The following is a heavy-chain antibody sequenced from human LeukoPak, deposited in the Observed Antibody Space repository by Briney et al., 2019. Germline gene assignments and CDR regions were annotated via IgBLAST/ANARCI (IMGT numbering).Heavy chain of an antibody. D-gene: IGHD5-12*01. Sequence: SETLSLTCAVYGGSFSGYYWSWLRQPPGKGLEWIGEINHSGSTNYNPSLKSRVTISGDTSKNQFSLKLSSVTAADTAVYYCARVGGYSGYVNYWGQGTLVTVSS. J-gene: IGHJ4*02. CDR2: INHSGST. CDR3: ARVGGYSGYVNY. V-gene: IGHV4-34*01. CDR1: GGSFSGYY.